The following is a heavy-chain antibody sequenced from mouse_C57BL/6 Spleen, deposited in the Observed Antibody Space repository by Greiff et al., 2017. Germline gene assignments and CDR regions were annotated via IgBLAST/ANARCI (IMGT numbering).Heavy chain of an antibody. J-gene: IGHJ4*01. Sequence: QVQLQQSGPELVKPGASVKISCKASGYAFSSSWMNWVKQRPGKGLEWIGLIYPGDGDTNDNGKFKGKATLTADKSSSTAYMQLSSLTSEDSAVYFCASHYGSSDYYAMDYWGQGTSVTVSS. CDR2: IYPGDGDT. CDR1: GYAFSSSW. CDR3: ASHYGSSDYYAMDY. D-gene: IGHD1-1*01. V-gene: IGHV1-82*01.